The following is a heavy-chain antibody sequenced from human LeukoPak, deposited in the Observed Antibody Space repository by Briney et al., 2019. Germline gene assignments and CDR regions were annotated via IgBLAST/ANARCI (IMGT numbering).Heavy chain of an antibody. D-gene: IGHD4-23*01. Sequence: GGSLRLSCAASGFSFNNYAMSWVRQAPGKGLEWVSAISTSGGSTYYADSVKGRFTVSRDNSKNTLSLQMDSLRVEDTALYYCAKDWTTVVTPKGYYFDSWGQGTLVTVSS. CDR2: ISTSGGST. CDR1: GFSFNNYA. J-gene: IGHJ4*02. CDR3: AKDWTTVVTPKGYYFDS. V-gene: IGHV3-23*01.